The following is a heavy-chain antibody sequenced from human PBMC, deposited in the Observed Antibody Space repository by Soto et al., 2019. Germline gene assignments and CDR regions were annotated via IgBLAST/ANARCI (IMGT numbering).Heavy chain of an antibody. Sequence: SETLSLTSPVSGGTISNYYWSWIRQPPGRGLEWIGHIFYSGSTNYNPALKSRVTISVDTSKSQFSLKLSSVTAADTAVYYCAKDSGYNYGYFRWFDPWGQGTLVTVSS. CDR2: IFYSGST. CDR3: AKDSGYNYGYFRWFDP. J-gene: IGHJ5*02. V-gene: IGHV4-59*01. CDR1: GGTISNYY. D-gene: IGHD5-18*01.